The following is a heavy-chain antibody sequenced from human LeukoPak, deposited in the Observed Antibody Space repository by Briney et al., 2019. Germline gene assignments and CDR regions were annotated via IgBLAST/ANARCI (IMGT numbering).Heavy chain of an antibody. CDR1: GYTFTGYY. CDR3: ARELEYSSSSWYYGMDV. V-gene: IGHV1-2*04. Sequence: ASVKVSCKASGYTFTGYYMHWVRQAPGQGLEWMGWINPNSGGTNYAQKFQGWVTMTRDTSISTAYMELSRLRSDDTAVYYCARELEYSSSSWYYGMDVWGQGTTVTVSS. D-gene: IGHD6-6*01. CDR2: INPNSGGT. J-gene: IGHJ6*02.